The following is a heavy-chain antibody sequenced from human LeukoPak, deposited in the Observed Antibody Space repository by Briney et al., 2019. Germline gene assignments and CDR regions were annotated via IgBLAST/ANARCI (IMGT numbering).Heavy chain of an antibody. CDR3: ARSALDWFDP. V-gene: IGHV4-31*03. CDR2: IYYSGST. CDR1: GGSISSGGYY. Sequence: SETLSLTCTVSGGSISSGGYYWSWIRQHPGKGLEWIGYIYYSGSTYYNPSLKSRVTISVDTSKNQFSLKLSSVTAADTAVYYCARSALDWFDPWGQGALVTVSS. J-gene: IGHJ5*02.